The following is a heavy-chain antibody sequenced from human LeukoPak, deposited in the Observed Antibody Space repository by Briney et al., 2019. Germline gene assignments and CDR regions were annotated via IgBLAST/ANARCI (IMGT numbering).Heavy chain of an antibody. J-gene: IGHJ6*03. CDR1: GYTLTELS. CDR3: AREVLPAATYMDV. D-gene: IGHD2-2*01. CDR2: FDPEDGET. V-gene: IGHV1-24*01. Sequence: ASVKVSCKVSGYTLTELSMHWVRQAPGKGLEWMGGFDPEDGETIYAQKFQGRVTMTRDTSISTAYMELSRLRSDDTAVYYCAREVLPAATYMDVWGKGTTVTISS.